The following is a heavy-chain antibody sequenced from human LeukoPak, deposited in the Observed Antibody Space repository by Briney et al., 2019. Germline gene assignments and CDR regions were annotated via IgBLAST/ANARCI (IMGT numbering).Heavy chain of an antibody. Sequence: SETLSLTCTGSGGSLSSYYWSWIRQPAGKGLEWVGRIYTSGSTNYNPSLKSRVTMSVDTSKNQFSLKLSSVTAADTAVYYCARDSGDGYNSVNDYWGQGTLVTVSS. J-gene: IGHJ4*02. D-gene: IGHD5-24*01. CDR3: ARDSGDGYNSVNDY. CDR1: GGSLSSYY. CDR2: IYTSGST. V-gene: IGHV4-4*07.